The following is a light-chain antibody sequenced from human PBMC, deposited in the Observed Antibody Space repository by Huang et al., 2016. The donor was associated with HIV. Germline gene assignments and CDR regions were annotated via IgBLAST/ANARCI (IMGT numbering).Light chain of an antibody. CDR1: QSVTSN. CDR3: QHYNNWPWWT. J-gene: IGKJ1*01. V-gene: IGKV3-15*01. Sequence: EVVMTQSPAILSVSPGERATLSCRASQSVTSNLAWYQQKPGQAPRLLIYSASTRANCIPARFSDNESETEFTLTISNLQSEDFAVYYCQHYNNWPWWTFGQGTKVEIK. CDR2: SAS.